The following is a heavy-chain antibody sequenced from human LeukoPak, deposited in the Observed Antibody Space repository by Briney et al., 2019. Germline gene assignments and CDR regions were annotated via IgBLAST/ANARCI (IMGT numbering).Heavy chain of an antibody. D-gene: IGHD3-10*01. CDR1: GGSISSSSYY. J-gene: IGHJ5*02. CDR2: IYYSGST. CDR3: ARVLYYGSGTLEGLGNWFDP. V-gene: IGHV4-39*07. Sequence: PSETLSLTCTVSGGSISSSSYYWGWIRQPPGKGLEWIGSIYYSGSTYYNPSLKSRVTISVDTSKNQFSLKLSSVTAADTAVYYCARVLYYGSGTLEGLGNWFDPWGQGTLVTVSS.